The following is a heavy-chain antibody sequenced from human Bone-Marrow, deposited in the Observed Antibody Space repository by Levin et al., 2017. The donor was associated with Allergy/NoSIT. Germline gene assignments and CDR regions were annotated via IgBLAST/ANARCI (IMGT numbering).Heavy chain of an antibody. V-gene: IGHV3-21*01. CDR1: GFTFSTYS. Sequence: AGGSLRLSCAASGFTFSTYSMNWVRQAPGKGLEWVSSISSSSSYIEYADSVKGRFTISRDNAKNSLYLQMNSLRAEDTAVYYCASIMITFGGVIVDWYFDLWGRGTLVTVSS. CDR3: ASIMITFGGVIVDWYFDL. J-gene: IGHJ2*01. D-gene: IGHD3-16*02. CDR2: ISSSSSYI.